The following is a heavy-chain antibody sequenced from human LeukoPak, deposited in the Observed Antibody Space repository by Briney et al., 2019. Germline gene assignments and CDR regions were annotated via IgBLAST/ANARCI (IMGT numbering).Heavy chain of an antibody. V-gene: IGHV3-7*01. J-gene: IGHJ3*01. Sequence: GGSLRLSCAASGFTLNSYLMSWVRQAPGRGLEWVANIKKDGSEESYLDSVKGRFTVSRDNAKNSLFLQMNSLRGEDTAAYYCARSNPNRNALDLWGQGTMVTISS. CDR3: ARSNPNRNALDL. D-gene: IGHD1-14*01. CDR1: GFTLNSYL. CDR2: IKKDGSEE.